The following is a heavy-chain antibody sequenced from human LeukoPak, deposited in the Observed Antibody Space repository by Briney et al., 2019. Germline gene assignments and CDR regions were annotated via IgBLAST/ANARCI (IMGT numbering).Heavy chain of an antibody. CDR2: INPNSGDT. J-gene: IGHJ6*03. CDR3: ARAEESSGGSFPFYYYYMDV. V-gene: IGHV1-2*02. Sequence: ASVKVSCKASGYTFTGYYMHWVRQAPGQGLEWMGWINPNSGDTNYAQKFQGRVTMTRDTSISTAYMELSRLRSDDTAVYYCARAEESSGGSFPFYYYYMDVWGKGTTVTISS. D-gene: IGHD2-15*01. CDR1: GYTFTGYY.